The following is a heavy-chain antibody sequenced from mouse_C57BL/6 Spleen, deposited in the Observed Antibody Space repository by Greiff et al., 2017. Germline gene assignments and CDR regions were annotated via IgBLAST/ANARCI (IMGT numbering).Heavy chain of an antibody. J-gene: IGHJ3*01. V-gene: IGHV2-5*01. CDR3: ASQAYYSNSAWFAY. Sequence: VKLQESGPGLVQPSQSLSITCTVSGFSLTSYGVHWVRQSPGKGLEWLGVIWRGGSTDYNAAFMSRLSITKDNSKSQVFFKMNSLQADDTAIYYCASQAYYSNSAWFAYWGQGTLVTVSA. CDR1: GFSLTSYG. CDR2: IWRGGST. D-gene: IGHD2-5*01.